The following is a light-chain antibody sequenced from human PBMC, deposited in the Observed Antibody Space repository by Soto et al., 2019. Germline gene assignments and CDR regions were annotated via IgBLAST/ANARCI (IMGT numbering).Light chain of an antibody. J-gene: IGLJ3*02. CDR3: CSYTTSNSRV. CDR2: DVT. CDR1: SSDVGGYNY. V-gene: IGLV2-14*03. Sequence: QSALTQPASVSGSPGQSITISCTGTSSDVGGYNYVSWYQHHPGKAPKLMIYDVTDRPSGVSDRFSGSKSGNTASLPISGLQPEDEADYYCCSYTTSNSRVFGGGTKLTVL.